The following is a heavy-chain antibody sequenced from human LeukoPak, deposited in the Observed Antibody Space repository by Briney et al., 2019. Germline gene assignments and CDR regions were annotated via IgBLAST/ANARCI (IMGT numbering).Heavy chain of an antibody. Sequence: ASVKVSCKASGYTFTGYYMHWVRQAPGQGLEWMGWINPNSGGTNYAQKFQGRVTMTRDTAISTAYMELSRLRSDDTAVYYCERWLVPDAFDIWGEGTMVTVSS. CDR3: ERWLVPDAFDI. D-gene: IGHD6-19*01. V-gene: IGHV1-2*02. CDR1: GYTFTGYY. J-gene: IGHJ3*02. CDR2: INPNSGGT.